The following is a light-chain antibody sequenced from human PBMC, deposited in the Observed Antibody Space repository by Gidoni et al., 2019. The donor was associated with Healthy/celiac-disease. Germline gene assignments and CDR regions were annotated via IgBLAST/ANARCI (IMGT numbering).Light chain of an antibody. V-gene: IGKV3-11*01. CDR3: QQRSNWPLT. Sequence: DIVLTHSPATLSFSPGERATLSCRASQSVSSYLAWYQQKPGQAPRLLIYDASNRATGLPARFSGSGSGTDFTLTISSLEPEDFAVYYCQQRSNWPLTFGGGTKVEIK. J-gene: IGKJ4*01. CDR2: DAS. CDR1: QSVSSY.